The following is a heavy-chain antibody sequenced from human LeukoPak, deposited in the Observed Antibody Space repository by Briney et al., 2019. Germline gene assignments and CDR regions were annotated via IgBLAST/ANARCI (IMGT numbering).Heavy chain of an antibody. D-gene: IGHD3-3*01. CDR1: GFTVSSKY. Sequence: GGSLRLSCAASGFTVSSKYMNWVRQAPGKGLEWVSVIYSGGRTYYADSVKGRFTISRDNSKNTLYLQMNSLRAEDTAVYYCAGSKRRITIFGVASDYWGQGTLVTVSS. CDR2: IYSGGRT. V-gene: IGHV3-53*05. J-gene: IGHJ4*02. CDR3: AGSKRRITIFGVASDY.